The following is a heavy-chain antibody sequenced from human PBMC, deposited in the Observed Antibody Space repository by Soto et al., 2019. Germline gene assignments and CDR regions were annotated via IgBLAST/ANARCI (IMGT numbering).Heavy chain of an antibody. V-gene: IGHV1-2*04. CDR3: ARGTGYCSSTSCYGPGAFDI. Sequence: ASVKVSCKASGYTFTGYYMHWVRQAPGQGLEWMGWINPNSGGTNYAQKFQGWVTMTRDTSISTAYMELSRLRSDDTAVYYCARGTGYCSSTSCYGPGAFDIWGQGTMVTVSS. J-gene: IGHJ3*02. CDR1: GYTFTGYY. D-gene: IGHD2-2*01. CDR2: INPNSGGT.